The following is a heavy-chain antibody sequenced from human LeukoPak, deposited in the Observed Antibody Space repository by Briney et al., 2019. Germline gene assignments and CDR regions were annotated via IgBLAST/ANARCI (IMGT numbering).Heavy chain of an antibody. D-gene: IGHD3-9*01. CDR1: GFTFSSYA. Sequence: PGGSLRPSCAASGFTFSSYAMSWVRQAPGKGLEWVSAISGSGGSTYYADSVKGRFTISRDNSKNTLYLQMNSLRAEDTAVYYCAKISSLRYFDWLFDYWGQGTLVTVSS. CDR3: AKISSLRYFDWLFDY. J-gene: IGHJ4*02. V-gene: IGHV3-23*01. CDR2: ISGSGGST.